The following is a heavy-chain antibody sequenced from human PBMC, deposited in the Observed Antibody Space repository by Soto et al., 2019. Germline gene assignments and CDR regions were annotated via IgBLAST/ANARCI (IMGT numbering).Heavy chain of an antibody. CDR3: AHRRSLAYYYDSSVLDWFDP. V-gene: IGHV2-5*02. CDR2: IYWDDDK. D-gene: IGHD3-22*01. Sequence: QITLKESGPTLVKPTQTLTLTCTFSGFSLSTSGVGVGWIRQPPGKALEWLALIYWDDDKRYSPSLKSRLTITKDTSKNQVDLTMTKMDPVDTATYYCAHRRSLAYYYDSSVLDWFDPWGQGTLVTVSS. J-gene: IGHJ5*02. CDR1: GFSLSTSGVG.